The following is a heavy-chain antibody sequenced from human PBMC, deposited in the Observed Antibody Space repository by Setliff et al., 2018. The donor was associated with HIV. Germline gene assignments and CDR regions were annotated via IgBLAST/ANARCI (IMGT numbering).Heavy chain of an antibody. J-gene: IGHJ5*02. CDR3: ARGFLRSRRRWFDP. CDR2: IYDSGST. Sequence: LSLTCTVSGGSIRSDDYYWWGWIRQPPGKGLEWIGYIYDSGSTNYNPSLKSRVTISVDASKNQFSLRLSSVTAADTAVYYCARGFLRSRRRWFDPWGQGTLVTVSS. D-gene: IGHD4-17*01. V-gene: IGHV4-61*08. CDR1: GGSIRSDDYY.